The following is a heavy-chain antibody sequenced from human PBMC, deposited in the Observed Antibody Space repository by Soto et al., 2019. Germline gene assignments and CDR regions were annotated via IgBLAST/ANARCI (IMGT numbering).Heavy chain of an antibody. J-gene: IGHJ4*02. CDR2: IIPIFGTA. CDR1: GGTFSSYA. CDR3: ARDHGSSMVWYTNFDY. D-gene: IGHD1-26*01. Sequence: SVKVSCKASGGTFSSYAISWVRQAPGQGLEWMGGIIPIFGTANYAQKFQGRVTITADESTSTAYMELSSLRSEDTAVYYCARDHGSSMVWYTNFDYWGQGTLVTVSS. V-gene: IGHV1-69*13.